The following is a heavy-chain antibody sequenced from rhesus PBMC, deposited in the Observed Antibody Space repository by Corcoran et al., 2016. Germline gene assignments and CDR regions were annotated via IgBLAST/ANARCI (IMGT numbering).Heavy chain of an antibody. J-gene: IGHJ4*01. D-gene: IGHD2-27*01. CDR2: IYGRSGST. CDR1: GYSISRGYD. CDR3: ARGGCIYCYADY. Sequence: QVQLQESGPGVVKPSETLSLTCAVSGYSISRGYDWCWTGQPPGNGLEWIGYIYGRSGSTNSIPALTNRVTISQDTSKIPSSPKLSSVSVAETAVYYWARGGCIYCYADYWGQGVLVTVSS. V-gene: IGHV4-76*01.